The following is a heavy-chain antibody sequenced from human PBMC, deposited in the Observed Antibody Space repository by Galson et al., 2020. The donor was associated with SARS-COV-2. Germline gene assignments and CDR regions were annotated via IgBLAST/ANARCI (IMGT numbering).Heavy chain of an antibody. CDR3: ARDPADWTCFDC. D-gene: IGHD1-1*01. V-gene: IGHV6-1*01. CDR2: TYYRSPWNN. J-gene: IGHJ4*02. Sequence: SQTPSLTCAISGDNVSSDRAAWNWIRQSPSRGLEWLGRTYYRSPWNNDYAVSMTGRLIINPDTSENQFSLQLDSVTPGDTAVYYCARDPADWTCFDCWGQGTLVTVSS. CDR1: GDNVSSDRAA.